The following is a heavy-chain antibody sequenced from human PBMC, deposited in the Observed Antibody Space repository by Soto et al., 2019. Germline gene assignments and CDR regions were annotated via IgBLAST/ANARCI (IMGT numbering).Heavy chain of an antibody. Sequence: GGSLRLSCAASGFTFSSYAMHWVRQAPGKGLEWVSVIYSGGSTYYADSVKGRFTISRDNSKNTLYLQMNSLRAEDTAVYYCASFGGPTAAVAAFDIWGQGTMVTVSS. D-gene: IGHD3-10*01. CDR1: GFTFSSYA. CDR3: ASFGGPTAAVAAFDI. V-gene: IGHV3-66*01. J-gene: IGHJ3*02. CDR2: IYSGGST.